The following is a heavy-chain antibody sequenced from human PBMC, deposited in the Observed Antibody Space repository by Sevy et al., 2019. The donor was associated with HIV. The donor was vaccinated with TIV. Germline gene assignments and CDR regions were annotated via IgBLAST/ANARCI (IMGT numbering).Heavy chain of an antibody. CDR1: GFIFTTYG. CDR3: AKEFGSSGGDLYYYGMDV. CDR2: VSYDGSNK. V-gene: IGHV3-30*18. D-gene: IGHD6-19*01. Sequence: GGSLRLSCAASGFIFTTYGMHWVRQAPGKGLEWVAIVSYDGSNKFYADSVKGRFTISRDNSKNTLYLQMNSLRTEDTAVYYCAKEFGSSGGDLYYYGMDVWGQGTTVTVSS. J-gene: IGHJ6*02.